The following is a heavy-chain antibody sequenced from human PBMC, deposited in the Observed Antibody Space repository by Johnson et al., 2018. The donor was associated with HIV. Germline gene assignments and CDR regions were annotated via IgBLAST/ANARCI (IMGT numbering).Heavy chain of an antibody. J-gene: IGHJ3*02. CDR1: GFTFSSYG. Sequence: VQLVESGGGVVQPGRSLRLSCAASGFTFSSYGMSWVRPAPGKGLEWFSGINWNGGSTGYATSVKGRFTISRDNSKNTLYRQMGSLRAEDMAVYYCVRDASRGYGSELDAFDIWGQGTMVTVSS. D-gene: IGHD3-10*01. CDR3: VRDASRGYGSELDAFDI. V-gene: IGHV3-64*01. CDR2: INWNGGST.